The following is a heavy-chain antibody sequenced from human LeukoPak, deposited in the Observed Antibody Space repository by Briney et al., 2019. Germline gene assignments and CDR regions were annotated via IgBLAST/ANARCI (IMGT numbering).Heavy chain of an antibody. V-gene: IGHV4-61*02. Sequence: SETLSLTCTVSGGSISSGSYYWSWIRQPAGKGLEWVGRIYTSGSTNYNPSLKSRVTISVDTSKNQFSLKLSSVTAADTAVYYCARYSYGYDWFDPWGQGTLVTVSS. CDR2: IYTSGST. CDR3: ARYSYGYDWFDP. D-gene: IGHD5-18*01. J-gene: IGHJ5*02. CDR1: GGSISSGSYY.